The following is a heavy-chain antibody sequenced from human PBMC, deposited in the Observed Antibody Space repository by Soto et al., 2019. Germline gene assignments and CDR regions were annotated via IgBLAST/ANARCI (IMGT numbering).Heavy chain of an antibody. J-gene: IGHJ4*02. CDR3: AGGGSGWYGPFDY. CDR1: GGSISSYY. V-gene: IGHV4-59*01. D-gene: IGHD6-19*01. Sequence: QVQLQESGPGLVKPSETLSLTCTVSGGSISSYYWNWIRQPPGKGLEWIGYIYYSGSTNYNPSLKSRVTISVDTSKNQFSLKLSSVTAADTAVYYCAGGGSGWYGPFDYWGQGTLVTVSS. CDR2: IYYSGST.